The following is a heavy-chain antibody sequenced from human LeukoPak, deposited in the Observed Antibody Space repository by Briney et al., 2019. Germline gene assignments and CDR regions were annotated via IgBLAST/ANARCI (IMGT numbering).Heavy chain of an antibody. Sequence: AGGSLRLSCAASGFTFSSYWMHWVRQAPGKGLEWVSSIGPTGTDRYYADSVRGRFTISRDNAKNSMYLQMDSLRDEDTAVYYCATETIGRHYDYWGQGTLLTVSS. CDR1: GFTFSSYW. J-gene: IGHJ4*02. D-gene: IGHD1-14*01. CDR3: ATETIGRHYDY. V-gene: IGHV3-21*01. CDR2: IGPTGTDR.